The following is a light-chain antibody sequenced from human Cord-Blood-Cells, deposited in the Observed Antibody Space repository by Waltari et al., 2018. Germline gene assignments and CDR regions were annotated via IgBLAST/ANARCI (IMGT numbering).Light chain of an antibody. CDR1: SSDVGGYNY. CDR2: YCS. CDR3: CSYAGSYTWV. J-gene: IGLJ3*02. V-gene: IGLV2-11*01. Sequence: QSVLTQPRSVSGSPGQSVTISCTGTSSDVGGYNYVSWYQQHPGKAPKLMIYYCSKRPSGVPERFSGSKSGNTASLTISGLQAEDEADYYCCSYAGSYTWVFGGGTKLTVL.